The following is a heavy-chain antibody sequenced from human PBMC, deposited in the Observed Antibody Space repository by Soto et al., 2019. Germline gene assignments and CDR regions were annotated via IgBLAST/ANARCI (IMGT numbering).Heavy chain of an antibody. V-gene: IGHV4-59*01. CDR3: ASYRSGSYPRFDP. Sequence: QVQLQESGPGLLKPSETLSLTCTVSGCSIRSYYWSCIRQPTGRGLQWIGYIYYSGRTKYNPSIKSLGTVKVATSRNNSPLMLRSVTAADTVAYYCASYRSGSYPRFDPWGKATLVTLSS. CDR2: IYYSGRT. J-gene: IGHJ5*02. D-gene: IGHD3-10*01. CDR1: GCSIRSYY.